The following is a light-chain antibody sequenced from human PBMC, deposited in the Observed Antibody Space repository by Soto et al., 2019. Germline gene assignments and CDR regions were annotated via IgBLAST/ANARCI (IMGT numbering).Light chain of an antibody. CDR1: SSNIGSNT. Sequence: QSVLTQPPSASGTPGQRVTISCSGSSSNIGSNTVNWYQQLPGTAPKLLIYSNNQRPSGVPDRFSGSKSGTSASLAISGLQSDDEADYYCAAWDDSLNGPDVVFGGGTKLTVL. CDR2: SNN. J-gene: IGLJ2*01. V-gene: IGLV1-44*01. CDR3: AAWDDSLNGPDVV.